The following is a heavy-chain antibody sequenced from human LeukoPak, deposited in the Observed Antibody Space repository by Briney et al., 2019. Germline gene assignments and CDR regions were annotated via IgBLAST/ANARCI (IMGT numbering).Heavy chain of an antibody. Sequence: GGSLRLSCAASGFTFSSFGMHWVRQAPGKGLEWVAVISYDGSNKYYADSVKGRFTISRDNSKNTLYLQMNSLRAEDTAVYYCASTAGYSSGWYGDLDYWGQGTLVTVSS. CDR2: ISYDGSNK. V-gene: IGHV3-30*03. J-gene: IGHJ4*02. D-gene: IGHD6-19*01. CDR1: GFTFSSFG. CDR3: ASTAGYSSGWYGDLDY.